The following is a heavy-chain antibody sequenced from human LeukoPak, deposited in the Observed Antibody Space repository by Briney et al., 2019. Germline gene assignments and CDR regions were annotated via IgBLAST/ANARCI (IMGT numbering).Heavy chain of an antibody. Sequence: QVQLQESGPGLVKPSGTLSLTCAVSGDSISSSIWWSWVRQSPAKGLEWIGEVYHTGTTNYNPSLKSRVTISVDKSKNQFSLRLSSVTAADTAVYYCARGPIELSVGYSRFDYWGQGTLVTVSS. V-gene: IGHV4-4*02. CDR3: ARGPIELSVGYSRFDY. J-gene: IGHJ4*02. D-gene: IGHD5-12*01. CDR2: VYHTGTT. CDR1: GDSISSSIW.